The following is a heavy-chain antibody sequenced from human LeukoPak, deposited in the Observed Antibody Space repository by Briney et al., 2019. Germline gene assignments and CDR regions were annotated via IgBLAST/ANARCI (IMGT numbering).Heavy chain of an antibody. CDR3: ARAHSGYPLDY. J-gene: IGHJ4*02. D-gene: IGHD1-1*01. V-gene: IGHV4-61*08. Sequence: SETLSLTCTVSGGSVSSGDYYWSWIRQPPGKGLEWIGYIYYSGSTNYNPSLKSRVTISVDTSKNQFSLKLSSVTAADTAVYYCARAHSGYPLDYWGQGTLVTVSS. CDR1: GGSVSSGDYY. CDR2: IYYSGST.